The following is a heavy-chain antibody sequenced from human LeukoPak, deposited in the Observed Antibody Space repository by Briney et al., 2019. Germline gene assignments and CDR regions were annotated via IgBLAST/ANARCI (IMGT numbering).Heavy chain of an antibody. CDR3: ARDQAFSGSYGKAPFLFDY. V-gene: IGHV1-18*01. Sequence: GASVKVSCKASGYTFTSYGISGVRQAPGQGLEWMGWSSAYNGNTNYAQKLQGRVTMTTDTSTSTAYMELRSLRSDDAAVYYCARDQAFSGSYGKAPFLFDYWGQGTLVTVSS. CDR2: SSAYNGNT. D-gene: IGHD1-26*01. CDR1: GYTFTSYG. J-gene: IGHJ4*02.